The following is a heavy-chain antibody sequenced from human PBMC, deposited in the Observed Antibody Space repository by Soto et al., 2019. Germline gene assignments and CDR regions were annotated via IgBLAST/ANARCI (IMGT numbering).Heavy chain of an antibody. J-gene: IGHJ4*02. CDR2: IYSGGST. CDR3: ARDPWAEDY. D-gene: IGHD3-16*01. Sequence: PEGSLRLSCAASGFTVSTKYMSWVRQAPGKGLEWVSVIYSGGSTFYADSVRGRFTISRDNSKNTVNLQMNSLRAEDTAVYYCARDPWAEDYWGQGTLVTVSS. V-gene: IGHV3-66*01. CDR1: GFTVSTKY.